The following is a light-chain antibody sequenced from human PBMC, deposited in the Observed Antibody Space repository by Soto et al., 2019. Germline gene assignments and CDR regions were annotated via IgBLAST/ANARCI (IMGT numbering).Light chain of an antibody. J-gene: IGKJ1*01. V-gene: IGKV3-20*01. CDR3: QQYRDLPQT. CDR2: NSS. Sequence: EIVLTQSPGTLSLSPGERATLSCRASQTVRNNYLAWYQQKPGQAPRLLIYNSSTRPTAIPDRFSGSGSGTDVTLTISRLEPEDFALYFCQQYRDLPQTFGQGTRVEIK. CDR1: QTVRNNY.